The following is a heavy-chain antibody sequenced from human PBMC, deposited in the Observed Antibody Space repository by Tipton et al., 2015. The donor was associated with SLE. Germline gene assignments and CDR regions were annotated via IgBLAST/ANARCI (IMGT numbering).Heavy chain of an antibody. CDR3: ARDRGRAYYDFWSAEGWFDP. CDR2: IYYSGST. CDR1: GGSISSGGYY. D-gene: IGHD3-3*01. V-gene: IGHV4-31*02. Sequence: LRLSCTVSGGSISSGGYYWSWIRQHPGKGLEWIGYIYYSGSTYYNPSLKSRVTISVDTSKNQFSLKLSSVTAADTAVYYCARDRGRAYYDFWSAEGWFDPWGQGTLVTVSS. J-gene: IGHJ5*02.